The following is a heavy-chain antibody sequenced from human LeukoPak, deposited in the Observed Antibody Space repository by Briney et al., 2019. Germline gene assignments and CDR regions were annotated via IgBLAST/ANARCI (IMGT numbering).Heavy chain of an antibody. D-gene: IGHD6-6*01. CDR2: SRDKGNRYTT. Sequence: GRSLRLSCAASGFTFSSYEMNWVRQAPGRGLEWVGRSRDKGNRYTTAYAASVRGRFTISRDDSKNSLYLQMNSLKIEDTAVYYRTRLGIAPRDFDYWGQGTPVTVSS. CDR1: GFTFSSYE. J-gene: IGHJ4*02. V-gene: IGHV3-72*01. CDR3: TRLGIAPRDFDY.